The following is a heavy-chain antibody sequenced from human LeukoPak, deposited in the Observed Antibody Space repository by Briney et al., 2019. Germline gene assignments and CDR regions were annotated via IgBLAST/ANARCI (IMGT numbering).Heavy chain of an antibody. D-gene: IGHD3-22*01. V-gene: IGHV3-23*01. CDR2: ISGSGGST. J-gene: IGHJ4*02. CDR3: AKDTYYDSSGYRDY. Sequence: GGSLRLSCAASGFTFSSYAMSWVRQAPGKGLEWVSAISGSGGSTYYADSVKGWFTISRDNSKNMLYLQMNSLRDEDTAVYYCAKDTYYDSSGYRDYWGQGTLVTVSS. CDR1: GFTFSSYA.